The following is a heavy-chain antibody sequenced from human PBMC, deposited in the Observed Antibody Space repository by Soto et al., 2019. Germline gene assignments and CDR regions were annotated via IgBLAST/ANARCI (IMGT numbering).Heavy chain of an antibody. CDR1: GGTFSSYA. D-gene: IGHD2-2*01. CDR3: ARDEPPHCSSTSCYVGWFAH. Sequence: ASVKVSCKASGGTFSSYAISWVRQAPGQGLEWMGGIIPIFGTANYAQKFQGRVTITADESTSTAYMQLSSLRSEDTAVYYSARDEPPHCSSTSCYVGWFAHWG. CDR2: IIPIFGTA. J-gene: IGHJ5*02. V-gene: IGHV1-69*13.